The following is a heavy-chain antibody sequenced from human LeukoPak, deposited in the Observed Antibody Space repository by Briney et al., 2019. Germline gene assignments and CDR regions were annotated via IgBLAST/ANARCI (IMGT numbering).Heavy chain of an antibody. CDR2: ISYSGST. CDR3: ARLMGYLTDS. Sequence: SETLSLTCTVSGDSISYYYWSWIRQPPGKGLEWVGLISYSGSTNYSPSLKSRLTMPLDTSKNQFSLTLSSVTAADTAVYYCARLMGYLTDSWGQGTLVTVSS. CDR1: GDSISYYY. J-gene: IGHJ4*02. V-gene: IGHV4-59*08. D-gene: IGHD1-1*01.